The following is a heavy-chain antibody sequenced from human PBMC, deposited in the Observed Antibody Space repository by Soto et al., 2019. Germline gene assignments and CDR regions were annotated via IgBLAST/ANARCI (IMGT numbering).Heavy chain of an antibody. CDR3: AKNQHAMAHDY. J-gene: IGHJ4*02. D-gene: IGHD2-8*01. CDR2: ISSSGGST. Sequence: GGSMRLSCAASGFNFSNYAMSWVRQAPGKELEWVSSISSSGGSTDYADSVKGRFTISRDNSQNTLNLQMNSLRAEDTAIYFCAKNQHAMAHDYWGPGTLVTVSS. CDR1: GFNFSNYA. V-gene: IGHV3-23*01.